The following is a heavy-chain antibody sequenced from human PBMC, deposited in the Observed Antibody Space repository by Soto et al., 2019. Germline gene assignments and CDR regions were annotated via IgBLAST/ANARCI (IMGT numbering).Heavy chain of an antibody. D-gene: IGHD3-3*01. CDR1: GFTFSSYN. V-gene: IGHV3-48*02. Sequence: EVQLVESGGGLVQPGVSLRLSCAASGFTFSSYNMNWARQAPGKGLEWVSYISSSGSAIYYADSVRGRFTISRDNAKNSLYLQMNSLRDEDTAVYYCATMERLFDYWGQGTLVTVSS. J-gene: IGHJ4*02. CDR2: ISSSGSAI. CDR3: ATMERLFDY.